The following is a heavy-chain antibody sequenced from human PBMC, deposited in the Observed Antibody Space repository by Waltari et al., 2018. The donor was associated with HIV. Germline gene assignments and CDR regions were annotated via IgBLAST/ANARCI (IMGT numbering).Heavy chain of an antibody. CDR1: GFTFSIYW. Sequence: EVQLVESGGGLVQPGGSLRLSCAASGFTFSIYWMSWLRQAPGKGLEGVASMKKDGREKHYVDSGRGRSTIARDSTKNSLYLQMNSLRAEDTAVYYCAKYSGSYWGAHNWFDPWGQGTLVTVSS. D-gene: IGHD1-26*01. CDR3: AKYSGSYWGAHNWFDP. J-gene: IGHJ5*02. CDR2: MKKDGREK. V-gene: IGHV3-7*01.